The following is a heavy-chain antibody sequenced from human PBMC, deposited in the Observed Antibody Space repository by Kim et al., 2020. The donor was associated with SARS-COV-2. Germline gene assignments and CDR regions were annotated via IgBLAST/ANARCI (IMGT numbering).Heavy chain of an antibody. CDR3: AREMKEAAVDY. CDR1: GFSFSNYA. CDR2: IRYDGSHR. J-gene: IGHJ4*02. D-gene: IGHD6-13*01. Sequence: GGSLRLSCAASGFSFSNYAMHWVRQAPGKGLECVAAIRYDGSHRYYAGSVEGRFIISRDNSQNTLYLQMDSLRAEDSGIYYCAREMKEAAVDYWGQGTLVTVSS. V-gene: IGHV3-33*08.